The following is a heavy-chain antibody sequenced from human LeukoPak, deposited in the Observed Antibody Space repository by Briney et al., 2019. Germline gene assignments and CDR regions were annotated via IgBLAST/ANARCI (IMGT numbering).Heavy chain of an antibody. D-gene: IGHD3-22*01. V-gene: IGHV3-23*01. CDR2: ISGSGGST. CDR3: AKGPRITMIVVVITTLLSAFDI. J-gene: IGHJ3*02. Sequence: PGGSLRLSCAASGFTFSSYAMSWVRQAPGKGLEWVSAISGSGGSTYYADSVKGRFTISRDNSKNTLYLQMNSLRAEDTAVYHCAKGPRITMIVVVITTLLSAFDIWGQGTMVTVSS. CDR1: GFTFSSYA.